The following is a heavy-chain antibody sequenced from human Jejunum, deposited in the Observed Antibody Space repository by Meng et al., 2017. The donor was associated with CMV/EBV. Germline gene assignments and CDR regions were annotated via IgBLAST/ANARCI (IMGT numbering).Heavy chain of an antibody. D-gene: IGHD6-13*01. J-gene: IGHJ4*02. Sequence: VQLLQGGAWLLKPSETRSLTCAVYGGSFGDYYWSCILHPPGKGLEWIVEINHDGGTHYDPSLNSRGTISVDTSKNQFSLKLRSVTAADTSVYYCVLYSNNIVYWGQGTLVTVSS. CDR2: INHDGGT. V-gene: IGHV4-34*01. CDR1: GGSFGDYY. CDR3: VLYSNNIVY.